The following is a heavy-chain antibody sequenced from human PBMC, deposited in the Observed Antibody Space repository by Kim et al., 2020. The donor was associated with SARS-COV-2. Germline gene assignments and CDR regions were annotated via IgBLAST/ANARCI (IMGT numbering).Heavy chain of an antibody. CDR3: ARGANWFRY. D-gene: IGHD3-10*01. V-gene: IGHV1-8*01. CDR2: MNPDSGKT. CDR1: GYIFDSHD. Sequence: ASVKVSCKASGYIFDSHDINWVRQAPGQGLEWVGWMNPDSGKTGYAQKFQGRVTMTRNTSIDTAYMDLGSLRSEDTAVYFCARGANWFRYWGQGTLVTVSS. J-gene: IGHJ4*02.